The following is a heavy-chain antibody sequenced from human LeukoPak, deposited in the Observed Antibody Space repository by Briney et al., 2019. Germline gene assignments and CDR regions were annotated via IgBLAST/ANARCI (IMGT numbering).Heavy chain of an antibody. CDR1: GVSRSSDY. Sequence: PSETLSLTCTVSGVSRSSDYWSWIRQPPGKGLEWIGYVSYGGNTNYNPSLKSRVTISVDTSKNQFSLKLSSVTAAGTAVYYCARGFQWDLQAFDIWGQGTMVTVSS. CDR2: VSYGGNT. CDR3: ARGFQWDLQAFDI. D-gene: IGHD1-26*01. J-gene: IGHJ3*02. V-gene: IGHV4-59*01.